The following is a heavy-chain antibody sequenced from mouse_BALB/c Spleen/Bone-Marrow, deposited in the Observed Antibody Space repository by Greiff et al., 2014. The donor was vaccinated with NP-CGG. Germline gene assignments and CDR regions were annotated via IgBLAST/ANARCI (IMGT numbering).Heavy chain of an antibody. CDR1: GYTFSSDY. Sequence: QVQLQQSGAELVKPGASVKLSCKASGYTFSSDYMYWVKQRPGQGLEWIGEINPSNGGTNFNEKFKSRATLTVDKSSSTAYMQLSSLTSEDSAVYYCIRSRRAMDYWGQGTSVTVSS. D-gene: IGHD2-12*01. CDR3: IRSRRAMDY. CDR2: INPSNGGT. J-gene: IGHJ4*01. V-gene: IGHV1S81*02.